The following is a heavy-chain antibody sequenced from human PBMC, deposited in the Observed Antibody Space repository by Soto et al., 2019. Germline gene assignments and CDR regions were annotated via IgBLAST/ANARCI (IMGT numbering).Heavy chain of an antibody. CDR2: ISGLNGNT. Sequence: QVHLVQSGVEVKKPGASVKVSCKASGYSFSTYGISWVRQATGQRLEWMGWISGLNGNTNYAQNLQGRVTMTTDTSTSTAYMELRSLGFDDTAMYYCARDLFGEDGAGYFDYWGQGTLVTVSS. CDR3: ARDLFGEDGAGYFDY. J-gene: IGHJ4*02. D-gene: IGHD3-10*01. CDR1: GYSFSTYG. V-gene: IGHV1-18*01.